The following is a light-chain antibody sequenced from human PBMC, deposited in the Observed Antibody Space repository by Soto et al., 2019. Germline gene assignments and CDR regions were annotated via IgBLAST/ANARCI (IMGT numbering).Light chain of an antibody. J-gene: IGLJ1*01. CDR1: SSDVGSYNL. V-gene: IGLV2-23*01. Sequence: QSALTQPASVSGFPGQSITISCTGTSSDVGSYNLVSWYQQHPGKAPKLMIYEGSKRPSGVSNRFSGSKSGNTASLTISGLQAEDEADYYCCSYAGSSTYVFGNGTKVTVL. CDR2: EGS. CDR3: CSYAGSSTYV.